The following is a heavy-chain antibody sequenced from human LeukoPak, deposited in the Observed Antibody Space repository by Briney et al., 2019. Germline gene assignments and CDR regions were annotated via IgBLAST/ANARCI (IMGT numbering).Heavy chain of an antibody. CDR2: IIPIFGTA. Sequence: SVKVSCKASGGTFSSYAISWVRQAPGQGLEWMGGIIPIFGTANYAQKFQGRVTITADESTSTAYMELSSLRSDDTAVYYCARAAKGYCSGGSCNWFDPWGQGTLVTVSS. V-gene: IGHV1-69*13. J-gene: IGHJ5*02. CDR3: ARAAKGYCSGGSCNWFDP. CDR1: GGTFSSYA. D-gene: IGHD2-15*01.